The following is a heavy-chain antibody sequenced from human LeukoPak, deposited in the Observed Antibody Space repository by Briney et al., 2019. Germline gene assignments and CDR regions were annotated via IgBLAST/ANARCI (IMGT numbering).Heavy chain of an antibody. CDR3: ARESRSNGAWSYFDY. CDR1: GGSISSFY. V-gene: IGHV4-4*07. J-gene: IGHJ4*02. CDR2: INSRGAT. D-gene: IGHD2-8*01. Sequence: SETLSLTCTVSGGSISSFYWNWIRQPAGKGLEWIGRINSRGATNYNPSLKSRLTMSVDMSKNQFSLKLSSVTAADTAVYFCARESRSNGAWSYFDYWGQGTLVTVSS.